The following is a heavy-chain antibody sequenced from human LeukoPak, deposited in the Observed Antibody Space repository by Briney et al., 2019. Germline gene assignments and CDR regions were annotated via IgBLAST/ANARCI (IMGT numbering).Heavy chain of an antibody. CDR2: INHIGST. CDR1: GGSFSGYY. Sequence: SETLSLTCAVYGGSFSGYYWSWIRQPPGKGLEWVGEINHIGSTNYNPSLKGRVTISLATSKNQLSLKLSSVTAADTALYYCARTTTTGTTPFDYWGQGALVAVSS. V-gene: IGHV4-34*01. CDR3: ARTTTTGTTPFDY. J-gene: IGHJ4*02. D-gene: IGHD1-1*01.